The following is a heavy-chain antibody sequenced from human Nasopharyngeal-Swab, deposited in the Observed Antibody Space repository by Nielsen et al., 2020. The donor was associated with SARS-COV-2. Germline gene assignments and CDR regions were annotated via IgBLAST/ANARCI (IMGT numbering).Heavy chain of an antibody. CDR3: ARPTYGGYVIYFDY. CDR1: GFTFSSYA. V-gene: IGHV3-23*01. CDR2: ISGSGGTT. Sequence: GGSLRLSCAASGFTFSSYAMTWVRLAPGKGLEWVSAISGSGGTTFYADSVKGRFTISRDNSKNTLYLQMNSLRAEDTAVYYCARPTYGGYVIYFDYWGQGTLVTVSS. J-gene: IGHJ4*02. D-gene: IGHD5-12*01.